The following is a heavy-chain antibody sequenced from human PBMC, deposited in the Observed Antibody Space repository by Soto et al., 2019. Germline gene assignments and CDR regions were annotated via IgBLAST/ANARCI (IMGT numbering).Heavy chain of an antibody. CDR1: GFSLSTSGVG. Sequence: SGPTLVKPTQTLTLTCTFSGFSLSTSGVGVGWIRQPPGKALEWLALIHWNDDKRYSPSLKSRLTITKDTSKNQVVLTMTNMDPVDTATYYCARGESYYYDSSGYYFDYWGQGTLVTVSS. CDR2: IHWNDDK. J-gene: IGHJ4*02. V-gene: IGHV2-5*01. CDR3: ARGESYYYDSSGYYFDY. D-gene: IGHD3-22*01.